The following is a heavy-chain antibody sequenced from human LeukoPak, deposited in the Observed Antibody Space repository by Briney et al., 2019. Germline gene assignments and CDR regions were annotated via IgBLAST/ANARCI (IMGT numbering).Heavy chain of an antibody. J-gene: IGHJ3*02. Sequence: PGGSLRLSCAASGFTFSSYSMNWVRQAPGKGLEWVSSISSSSSYIYYADSVKGRFTISRDNAKNSLYLQMNSLRAEDTAVYYCARDQGIVGATKAFDIWGQGTMVTVSS. D-gene: IGHD1-26*01. CDR2: ISSSSSYI. V-gene: IGHV3-21*01. CDR1: GFTFSSYS. CDR3: ARDQGIVGATKAFDI.